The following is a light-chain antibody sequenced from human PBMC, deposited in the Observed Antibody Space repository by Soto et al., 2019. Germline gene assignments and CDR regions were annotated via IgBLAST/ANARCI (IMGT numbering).Light chain of an antibody. V-gene: IGKV3-20*01. Sequence: SPGTLSLSPGDRATLSCRASQYINNYLAWYQQKPGQPPRLLIYGASTRAPGIPDRFSASGSGTDFTLTISRLEPEDFVVYNCHQYGTSPTTFGQGTRLEIK. CDR3: HQYGTSPTT. CDR1: QYINNY. CDR2: GAS. J-gene: IGKJ5*01.